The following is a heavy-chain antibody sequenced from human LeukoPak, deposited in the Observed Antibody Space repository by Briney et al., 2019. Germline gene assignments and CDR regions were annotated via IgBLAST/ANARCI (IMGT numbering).Heavy chain of an antibody. CDR1: GFTFSNYW. D-gene: IGHD7-27*01. Sequence: GGSLRLSCAASGFTFSNYWMIWVRQAPGKGLEWVASIKQDGSEKQYVGSVRGRFTISRDNAKNVLDLQMNSLTAEDTAVYYCARDSITGDNSLDFWGRGTLVTVSS. V-gene: IGHV3-7*01. J-gene: IGHJ4*02. CDR2: IKQDGSEK. CDR3: ARDSITGDNSLDF.